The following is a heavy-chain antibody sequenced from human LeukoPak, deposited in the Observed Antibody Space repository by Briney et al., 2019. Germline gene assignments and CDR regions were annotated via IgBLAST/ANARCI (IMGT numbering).Heavy chain of an antibody. V-gene: IGHV3-30*04. Sequence: GGSLRLSCAASGFTFSSYAMHWVRQAPGKGLEWVAVISYDGSNKYYADSVKGRFTISRDNSKNTLYLQMNSLRAEDTAVYYCAGDRVPMVRGVNYFDYWGQGTLVTVSS. CDR2: ISYDGSNK. J-gene: IGHJ4*02. CDR1: GFTFSSYA. CDR3: AGDRVPMVRGVNYFDY. D-gene: IGHD3-10*01.